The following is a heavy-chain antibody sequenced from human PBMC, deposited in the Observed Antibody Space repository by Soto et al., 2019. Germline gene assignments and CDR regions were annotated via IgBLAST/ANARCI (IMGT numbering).Heavy chain of an antibody. Sequence: QVQLQQWGAGLLKPSETLSLTCAVYGGSFSGYYWSWIRQPPGKGLAWIGEINHSGSTNYNPSLKSRVTISVDTSKRQFSLKLSSVTAADTAVYYCARVRGYCSSTSCGRSAFDIWGQGTMVTVSS. CDR3: ARVRGYCSSTSCGRSAFDI. V-gene: IGHV4-34*01. CDR1: GGSFSGYY. D-gene: IGHD2-2*03. CDR2: INHSGST. J-gene: IGHJ3*02.